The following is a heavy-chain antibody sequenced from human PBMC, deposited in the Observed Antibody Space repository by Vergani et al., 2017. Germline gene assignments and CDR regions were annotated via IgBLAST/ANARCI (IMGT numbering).Heavy chain of an antibody. CDR1: GFTFTSYG. J-gene: IGHJ4*02. D-gene: IGHD5-24*01. V-gene: IGHV3-23*04. Sequence: EVQLVESGGGLVKPGGSLRLSCAASGFTFTSYGISWVRQAPGKGLEWVSGLTASGSGISYADSVRGRFTISRDNSKNTLFLQMDSLRAEDTAVYYCAKSGWLQHFGAHYFDSWGQGILVTVSS. CDR3: AKSGWLQHFGAHYFDS. CDR2: LTASGSGI.